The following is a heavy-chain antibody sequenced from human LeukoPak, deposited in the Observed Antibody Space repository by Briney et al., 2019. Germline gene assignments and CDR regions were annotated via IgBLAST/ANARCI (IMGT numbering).Heavy chain of an antibody. CDR2: IRGSGDST. V-gene: IGHV3-23*01. CDR3: AKDHDYYASGPI. CDR1: GFIFSNYA. Sequence: GGSLRLSCAASGFIFSNYAMNWVRQAPGKGLEWVSAIRGSGDSTYYEDAVKGRFTISRDNYKNTLSLQMNSLRAEDTAVYYYAKDHDYYASGPIWGQGTMVTVSS. D-gene: IGHD3-10*01. J-gene: IGHJ3*02.